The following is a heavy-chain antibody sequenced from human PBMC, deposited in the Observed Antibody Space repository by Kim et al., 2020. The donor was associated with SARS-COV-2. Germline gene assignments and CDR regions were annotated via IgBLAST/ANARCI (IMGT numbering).Heavy chain of an antibody. CDR2: ITSSFST. CDR1: GFTFSSYN. Sequence: GGSLRLSCAASGFTFSSYNMNWVRHVPGKGLEWVSSITSSFSTYYADSVKGRVTISRDNAKTSLYLQMNSLRAEDSAVYYCARDAEYVTSWSCYWGQGT. CDR3: ARDAEYVTSWSCY. J-gene: IGHJ1*01. D-gene: IGHD2-15*01. V-gene: IGHV3-21*01.